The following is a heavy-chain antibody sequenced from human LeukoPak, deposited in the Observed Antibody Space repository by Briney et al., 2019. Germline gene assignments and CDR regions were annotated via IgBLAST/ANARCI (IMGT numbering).Heavy chain of an antibody. V-gene: IGHV3-53*05. CDR1: GFTVSSNY. J-gene: IGHJ4*02. D-gene: IGHD3-22*01. CDR3: AKDIRRGEYYYDSSGSDY. CDR2: IYSGGST. Sequence: PGGSLRLSCAASGFTVSSNYMSWVRQAPGKGLEWVSVIYSGGSTYYADSVKGRFTISRDNSKNSLYLQMNSLRTEDTALYYCAKDIRRGEYYYDSSGSDYWGQGTLVTVSS.